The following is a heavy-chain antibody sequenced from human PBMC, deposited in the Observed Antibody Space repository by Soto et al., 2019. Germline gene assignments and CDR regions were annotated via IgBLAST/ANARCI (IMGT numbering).Heavy chain of an antibody. V-gene: IGHV3-30*18. CDR2: IAYDGSVE. J-gene: IGHJ4*02. D-gene: IGHD3-10*01. CDR1: GLTFSNYG. Sequence: GGSLRLSCAASGLTFSNYGMHWVRQVPGKGLEWVAVIAYDGSVEHYLDSVKGRFTISRDNSKNTLYLEMNSLRGEDTGVYYCVKEADYYVSSKYDNWGQGTLVTVSS. CDR3: VKEADYYVSSKYDN.